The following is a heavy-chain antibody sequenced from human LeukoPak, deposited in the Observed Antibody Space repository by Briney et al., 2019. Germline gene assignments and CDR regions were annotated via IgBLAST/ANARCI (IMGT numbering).Heavy chain of an antibody. CDR1: GFTFSSSW. CDR3: ARPYYYGSGSPNSDY. J-gene: IGHJ4*02. V-gene: IGHV3-7*01. Sequence: SGGSLRLSCAASGFTFSSSWMSWVRQAPGKGLEWVANIKQGGSEKYYVDSVKGRFTISRDNAKNSLYLQMNSLSAEDTAVYYCARPYYYGSGSPNSDYWGQGTLVTVSS. D-gene: IGHD3-10*01. CDR2: IKQGGSEK.